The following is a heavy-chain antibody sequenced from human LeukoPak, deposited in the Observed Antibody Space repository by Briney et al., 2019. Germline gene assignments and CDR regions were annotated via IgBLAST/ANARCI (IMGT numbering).Heavy chain of an antibody. CDR3: AREGFHYDILTGYYRVRAFDI. V-gene: IGHV4-30-4*01. D-gene: IGHD3-9*01. CDR1: GGSISSGDYY. CDR2: IYYSGST. J-gene: IGHJ3*02. Sequence: PSETLSLTCTVSGGSISSGDYYWSWIRQPPGKGLEWIGYIYYSGSTYYNPSLKSRVTISLDTSKNQFSLKLSSVTAADTAVYYCAREGFHYDILTGYYRVRAFDIWGQGTMVTVSS.